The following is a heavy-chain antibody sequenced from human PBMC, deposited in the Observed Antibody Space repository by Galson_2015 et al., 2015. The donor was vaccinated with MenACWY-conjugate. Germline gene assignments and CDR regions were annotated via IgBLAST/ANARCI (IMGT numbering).Heavy chain of an antibody. CDR3: ARGIYAGTRTYYYMDF. D-gene: IGHD6-13*01. Sequence: SLRLSCAASGFTFSTCAMHWVRQAPGKGLGWVAVISKDGTNQHYADSVKGRFTIARDNSKNTVYLQMNSLTAEDTAIFYCARGIYAGTRTYYYMDFWGKGTTVTVS. CDR2: ISKDGTNQ. CDR1: GFTFSTCA. J-gene: IGHJ6*03. V-gene: IGHV3-30*01.